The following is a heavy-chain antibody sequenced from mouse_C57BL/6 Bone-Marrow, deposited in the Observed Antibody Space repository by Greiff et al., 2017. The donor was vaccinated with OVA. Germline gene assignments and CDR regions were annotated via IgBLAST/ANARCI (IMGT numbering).Heavy chain of an antibody. CDR3: ARSRTYYSNCVRSYYAMDY. CDR1: GYTFTSYW. J-gene: IGHJ4*01. V-gene: IGHV1-69*01. D-gene: IGHD2-5*01. CDR2: IDPSDSYT. Sequence: QVQLQQPGAELVMPGASVKLSCKASGYTFTSYWMHWVKQRPGQGLEWIGEIDPSDSYTNYNQKFKGKSTLTVDKYSSTAYMQLSSLTSEDSAVYYFARSRTYYSNCVRSYYAMDYWGQGTSVTVSS.